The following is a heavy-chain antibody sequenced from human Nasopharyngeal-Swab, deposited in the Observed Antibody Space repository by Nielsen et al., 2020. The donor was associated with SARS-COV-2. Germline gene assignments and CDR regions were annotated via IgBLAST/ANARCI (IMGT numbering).Heavy chain of an antibody. Sequence: SETLSLTCTVSGGSISSYYWSWIRQPPGKGLEWIGYIYYSGSTNYNPSLKSRVTISVDTSKNQFSLKLSSVTAADTAVYYCARVHGDYAYFDCWGQGTLVTVSS. CDR1: GGSISSYY. V-gene: IGHV4-59*01. D-gene: IGHD4-17*01. J-gene: IGHJ4*02. CDR3: ARVHGDYAYFDC. CDR2: IYYSGST.